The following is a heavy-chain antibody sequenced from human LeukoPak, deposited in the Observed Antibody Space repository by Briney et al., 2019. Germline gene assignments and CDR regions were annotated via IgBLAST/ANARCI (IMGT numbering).Heavy chain of an antibody. CDR2: ISSSGSTI. D-gene: IGHD3-3*01. J-gene: IGHJ3*02. Sequence: AGGSLRLSCAASGFTFNDYYMSWIRQAPGKGLEWVSYISSSGSTIYYADSVKGRFTISRDNAKNSLYLQMNSLRAEDTAVYYCARVGPPPERYDFDIWGQGTMVTVSS. V-gene: IGHV3-11*04. CDR1: GFTFNDYY. CDR3: ARVGPPPERYDFDI.